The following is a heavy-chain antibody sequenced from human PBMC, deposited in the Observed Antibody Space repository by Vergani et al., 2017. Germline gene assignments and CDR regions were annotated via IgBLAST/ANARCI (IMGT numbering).Heavy chain of an antibody. V-gene: IGHV4-59*01. CDR1: GSPLSGSY. CDR3: ARSIVSRNPPDCFDI. J-gene: IGHJ4*02. CDR2: VEDSGYF. D-gene: IGHD1-14*01. Sequence: QVQLQESGPGLVRPSETLSLTCTVSGSPLSGSYWNWIRQTPGEGLEWIGYVEDSGYFNYNPSLKTRVSMSSDTSNNQFSLMVSSVTVADTAVYYCARSIVSRNPPDCFDIWGQGTLVTVSS.